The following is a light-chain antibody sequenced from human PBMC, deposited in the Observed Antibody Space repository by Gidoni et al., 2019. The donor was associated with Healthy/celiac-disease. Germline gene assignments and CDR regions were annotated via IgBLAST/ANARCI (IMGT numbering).Light chain of an antibody. J-gene: IGKJ2*01. CDR3: QQSYSTPLDT. V-gene: IGKV1-39*01. CDR2: AAS. CDR1: QSISSY. Sequence: DIQMTHSPSPLSASVGDRVTITCRASQSISSYLKWYQQKPGKAPKLLIYAASSLQSGVPSRFSSSRSGTDFTLTISSLQPEDFATYYCQQSYSTPLDTFGQGTKLEIK.